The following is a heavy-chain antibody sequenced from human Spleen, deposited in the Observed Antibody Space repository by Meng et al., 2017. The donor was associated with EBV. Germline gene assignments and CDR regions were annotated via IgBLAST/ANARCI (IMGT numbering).Heavy chain of an antibody. J-gene: IGHJ4*02. D-gene: IGHD3-16*01. CDR2: ISHDGRNT. CDR1: GLSFGGYG. V-gene: IGHV3-30*09. CDR3: ARVRSLMITSGGFPY. Sequence: VHRVAVECGLGQPGGSLGLSCVAPGLSFGGYGLHWVRQAPGKGLEWVSFISHDGRNTDYAESVKGRFAISRDKSKSTMYLEMNNLRPEDTAVYYCARVRSLMITSGGFPYWGQGTLVTVSS.